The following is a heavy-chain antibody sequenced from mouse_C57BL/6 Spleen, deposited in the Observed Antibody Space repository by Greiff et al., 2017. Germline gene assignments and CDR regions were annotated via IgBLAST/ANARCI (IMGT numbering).Heavy chain of an antibody. D-gene: IGHD2-5*01. Sequence: DVMLVESGGGLVKPGGSLKLSCAASGFTFSSYAMSWVRQTPEKRLEWVATISDGGSYTYYPGNVKGRFTISRDNAKNNLYLQMSHLKSEDTAMYYCARDPAHSNFMDYWGQGTSVTVSS. CDR1: GFTFSSYA. CDR2: ISDGGSYT. J-gene: IGHJ4*01. V-gene: IGHV5-4*01. CDR3: ARDPAHSNFMDY.